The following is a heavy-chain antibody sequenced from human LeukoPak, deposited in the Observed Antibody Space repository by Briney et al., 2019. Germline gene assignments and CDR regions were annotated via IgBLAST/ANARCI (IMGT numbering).Heavy chain of an antibody. V-gene: IGHV3-48*03. CDR3: AKDARRTFGLSSGLYRGSYYFDY. CDR2: ISSSGSTI. J-gene: IGHJ4*02. D-gene: IGHD6-19*01. CDR1: GFTFSSYE. Sequence: PGGSLRLSCAASGFTFSSYEMNRVRQAPGKGLEWVSYISSSGSTIYYADSVKGRFTISRDNSKNTLFLQVNSLRAEDTAVYYCAKDARRTFGLSSGLYRGSYYFDYWGQGTLVTVSS.